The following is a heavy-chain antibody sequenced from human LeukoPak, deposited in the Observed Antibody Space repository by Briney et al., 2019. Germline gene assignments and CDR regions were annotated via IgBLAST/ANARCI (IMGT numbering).Heavy chain of an antibody. CDR3: ARDMTRQNNNFWSRNYHGPVPGSFYSYAMDV. D-gene: IGHD3-3*01. V-gene: IGHV1-2*05. J-gene: IGHJ6*02. CDR1: GYTFTDHY. CDR2: INPDSGVR. Sequence: ASVKVSCKPSGYTFTDHYMHWVRQAPGQGLEWMGRINPDSGVRKFAQKFQGRVAMTRDTSSSTVYMELSSLRSDDTGTYYCARDMTRQNNNFWSRNYHGPVPGSFYSYAMDVWGPGTAVTVSS.